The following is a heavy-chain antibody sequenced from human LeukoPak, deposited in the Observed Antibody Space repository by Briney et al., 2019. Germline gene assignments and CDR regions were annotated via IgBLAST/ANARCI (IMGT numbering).Heavy chain of an antibody. CDR3: ARVHCSSTSCYKGAFDI. V-gene: IGHV3-21*01. Sequence: GGSLRLSCAASGFTFSSYSMNWVRQAPGKGLEWVSSISSSSSYIYYADSVKGRFTISRDNAKNSLYLQMNSLRAEDTAVYYCARVHCSSTSCYKGAFDIWGQGTMVTVSS. CDR1: GFTFSSYS. CDR2: ISSSSSYI. J-gene: IGHJ3*02. D-gene: IGHD2-2*02.